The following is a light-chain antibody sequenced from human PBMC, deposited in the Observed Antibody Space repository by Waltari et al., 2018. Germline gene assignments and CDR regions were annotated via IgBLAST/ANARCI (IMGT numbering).Light chain of an antibody. CDR2: ENN. Sequence: QPVLTQPPSVSAAPGPTVTISCSGSSSNIGNNSVSWYQQLPGTAPKLLIYENNKRPSGIPDRFSGSKSGTSATLGITGLQTGDEADYYCGTWDSSLSGVVFGGGTKLTVL. J-gene: IGLJ2*01. V-gene: IGLV1-51*02. CDR1: SSNIGNNS. CDR3: GTWDSSLSGVV.